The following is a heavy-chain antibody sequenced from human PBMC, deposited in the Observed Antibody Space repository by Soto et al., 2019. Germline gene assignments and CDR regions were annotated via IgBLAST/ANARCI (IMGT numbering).Heavy chain of an antibody. V-gene: IGHV3-33*03. CDR2: IWRDGSNE. CDR3: GTGPTRESSGLIDS. J-gene: IGHJ4*02. CDR1: GLTFSSYG. Sequence: PGGSLRLSCAASGLTFSSYGMHWVRQAPGKGLEWVAVIWRDGSNENYADSVKGRFTISRDNSKNTLYLQMNSLRVEDTAVYYCGTGPTRESSGLIDSWGQGTLVTVSS. D-gene: IGHD3-22*01.